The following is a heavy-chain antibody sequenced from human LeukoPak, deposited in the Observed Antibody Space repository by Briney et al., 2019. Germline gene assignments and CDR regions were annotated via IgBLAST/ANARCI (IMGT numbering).Heavy chain of an antibody. Sequence: SETLSLTCAVYGGSFSGYYWSWIRQTPGKGLEWIGYIYYSGSTYYNPSLKSRVTISVDTSKNQFSLKLSSVTAADTAVYYCARAESGAPRRFDPWGQGTLVTVSS. CDR2: IYYSGST. D-gene: IGHD2-15*01. V-gene: IGHV4-34*09. CDR1: GGSFSGYY. J-gene: IGHJ5*02. CDR3: ARAESGAPRRFDP.